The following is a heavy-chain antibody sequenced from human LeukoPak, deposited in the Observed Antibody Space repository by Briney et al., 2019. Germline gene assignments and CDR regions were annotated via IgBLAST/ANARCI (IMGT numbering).Heavy chain of an antibody. CDR2: INPNSGGT. CDR3: ARASVRLDAFDI. CDR1: GYTFTGYY. V-gene: IGHV1-2*02. D-gene: IGHD6-25*01. J-gene: IGHJ3*02. Sequence: GASVKVSCKASGYTFTGYYMHWVRQAPGQGLEWMGWINPNSGGTNYAQKFQGRVTMTWNTSISTAYMELSSLRSEDTAVYYCARASVRLDAFDIWGQGTMVTVSS.